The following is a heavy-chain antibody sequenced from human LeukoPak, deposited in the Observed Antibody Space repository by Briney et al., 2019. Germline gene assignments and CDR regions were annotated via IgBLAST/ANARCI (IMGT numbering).Heavy chain of an antibody. Sequence: ASVKVSCKASGYTFTSYDINWVRQATGQGLEWMGWMNPNSGNTGYAQKFQGRVTMTRNTSISTAYMELSSLRSEDTAVYYCVRTIAARRPLTYYFDYWGQGTLVTVSS. D-gene: IGHD6-6*01. CDR1: GYTFTSYD. CDR3: VRTIAARRPLTYYFDY. CDR2: MNPNSGNT. V-gene: IGHV1-8*01. J-gene: IGHJ4*02.